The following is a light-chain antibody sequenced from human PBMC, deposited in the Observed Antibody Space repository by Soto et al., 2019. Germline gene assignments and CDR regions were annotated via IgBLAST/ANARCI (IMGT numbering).Light chain of an antibody. V-gene: IGKV1-5*01. CDR2: DAS. CDR3: QQYNSYPIT. J-gene: IGKJ5*01. CDR1: QSISSW. Sequence: IQLTQSPSSLSASVGDRVTITCRASQSISSWLAWYQQKPGKAPKLLIYDASSLESGVPSRFSGSGSGTEFTLTISSLQPDDFATYYCQQYNSYPITFGQGTRLEIK.